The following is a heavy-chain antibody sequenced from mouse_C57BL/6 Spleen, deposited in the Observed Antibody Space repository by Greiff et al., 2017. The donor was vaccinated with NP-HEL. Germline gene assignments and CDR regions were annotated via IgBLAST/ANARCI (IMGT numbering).Heavy chain of an antibody. CDR1: GFTFSDYG. Sequence: DVKLVESGGGLVKPGGSLKLSCAASGFTFSDYGMHWVRQAPEKGLEWVAYISSGSSTIYYADTVKGRFTISRDNAKNTLFLQMTSLRSEDTAMYYCARPKGSSYEYYFDYWGQGTTLTVSS. V-gene: IGHV5-17*01. CDR3: ARPKGSSYEYYFDY. D-gene: IGHD1-1*01. CDR2: ISSGSSTI. J-gene: IGHJ2*01.